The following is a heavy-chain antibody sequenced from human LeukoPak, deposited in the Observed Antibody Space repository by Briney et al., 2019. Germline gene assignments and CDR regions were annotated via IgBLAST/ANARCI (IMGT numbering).Heavy chain of an antibody. CDR1: GGSFSGYY. CDR3: ARSPPSRELYSSSSGYFDY. V-gene: IGHV4-34*01. D-gene: IGHD6-6*01. CDR2: INHSGST. J-gene: IGHJ4*02. Sequence: SETLSLTCAVYGGSFSGYYWSWIRQPPGKGLEWIGGINHSGSTNYNPSLKSRVTISVDTSKNQFSLKLSSVTAADTAVYYCARSPPSRELYSSSSGYFDYWGQGTLVTVSS.